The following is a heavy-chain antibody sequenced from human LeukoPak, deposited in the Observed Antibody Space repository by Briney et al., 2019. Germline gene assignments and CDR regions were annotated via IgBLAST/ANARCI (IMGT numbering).Heavy chain of an antibody. CDR3: VRGTYGMDV. D-gene: IGHD3-16*01. CDR1: GGSISSYY. Sequence: SSETLSLTCTVSGGSISSYYWSWIRQPPGKGLEWIGYIYYSGITNYNPSLKSRVTISVDTSKNQFSLKLSSVTAADTAVYYCVRGTYGMDVWGQGTTVTVSS. V-gene: IGHV4-59*01. CDR2: IYYSGIT. J-gene: IGHJ6*02.